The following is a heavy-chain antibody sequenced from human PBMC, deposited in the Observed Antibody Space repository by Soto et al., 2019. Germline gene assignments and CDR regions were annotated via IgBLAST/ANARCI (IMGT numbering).Heavy chain of an antibody. D-gene: IGHD6-13*01. CDR1: GGSISSGGYY. Sequence: PSETLSLTCTVSGGSISSGGYYWSWIRQHPGKGLEWIGYIYYSGSTYYNPSLKSRVTISVDTSKNQFSLKLSSVTAADTAVYYCARANIAAAGMGMDVWGQGTTVTVSS. CDR3: ARANIAAAGMGMDV. CDR2: IYYSGST. V-gene: IGHV4-31*03. J-gene: IGHJ6*02.